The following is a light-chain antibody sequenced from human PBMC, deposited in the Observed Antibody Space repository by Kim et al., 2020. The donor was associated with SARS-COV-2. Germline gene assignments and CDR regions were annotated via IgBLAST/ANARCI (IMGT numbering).Light chain of an antibody. Sequence: SYELTQPPSVSVAPGKTARITCGGDKIGGKSVHWYQQKPGQAPVLVIYSDSDRPSGIPERFSGSNSGNTATLTISRVEAGDEADYFCQVWDSSSDHGVFGGGTQLTVL. CDR3: QVWDSSSDHGV. J-gene: IGLJ3*02. CDR1: KIGGKS. CDR2: SDS. V-gene: IGLV3-21*04.